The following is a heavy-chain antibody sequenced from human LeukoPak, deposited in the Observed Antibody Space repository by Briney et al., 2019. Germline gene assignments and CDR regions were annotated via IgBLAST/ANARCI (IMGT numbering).Heavy chain of an antibody. Sequence: ASVKVSCKASGYTFTSYAMNWVREAPGQGLEWMGWINTNTGNPTYAQGLTGRFVFSLDTSVSTAYLQISSLKAEDTAVYYCAIWYCSGGRCYSNARTFDYWGQGTRVSVSS. J-gene: IGHJ4*02. CDR2: INTNTGNP. D-gene: IGHD2-15*01. CDR3: AIWYCSGGRCYSNARTFDY. CDR1: GYTFTSYA. V-gene: IGHV7-4-1*02.